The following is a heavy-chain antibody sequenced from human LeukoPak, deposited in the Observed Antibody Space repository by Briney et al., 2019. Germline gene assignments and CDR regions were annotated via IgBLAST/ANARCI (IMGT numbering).Heavy chain of an antibody. V-gene: IGHV3-7*01. CDR1: GFTFSSYW. D-gene: IGHD3-10*01. CDR2: IKQDGSEK. CDR3: ARDSYPYGSGSYLFDY. J-gene: IGHJ4*02. Sequence: GGSLRLSCAASGFTFSSYWMSWVRQAPGKGLEWVANIKQDGSEKYYVDSVKGRFTISRDNAKNSLYLQMNSLRAEDTAVCYCARDSYPYGSGSYLFDYWGQGTLVTVSS.